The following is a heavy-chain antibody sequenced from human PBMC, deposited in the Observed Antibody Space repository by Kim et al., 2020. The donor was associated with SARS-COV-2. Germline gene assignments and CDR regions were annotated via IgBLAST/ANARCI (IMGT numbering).Heavy chain of an antibody. V-gene: IGHV3-33*05. Sequence: GGSLRLSCAASGFTFSSYGMHWVRQAPGKGLEWVAVISYDGSNKYYADSVKGRFTISRDNSKNTLYLQMNSLRAEDTAVYYCASHDWGSGWYYFDYWGQGTLVTVSS. CDR3: ASHDWGSGWYYFDY. CDR2: ISYDGSNK. J-gene: IGHJ4*02. CDR1: GFTFSSYG. D-gene: IGHD6-19*01.